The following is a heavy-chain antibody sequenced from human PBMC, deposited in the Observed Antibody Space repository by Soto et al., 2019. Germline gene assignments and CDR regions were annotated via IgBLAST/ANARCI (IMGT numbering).Heavy chain of an antibody. Sequence: PVVSLRLSCSASGFIFSSYTMHWVRQAPGKGLEWVGVITYDGSNQYYADSVKGRFTISRDNSRNMLFLQMNSLRPDDTAVYYCARAPSGSYPEFDYWGQGTLVTVSS. J-gene: IGHJ4*02. CDR2: ITYDGSNQ. CDR3: ARAPSGSYPEFDY. CDR1: GFIFSSYT. D-gene: IGHD1-26*01. V-gene: IGHV3-30-3*01.